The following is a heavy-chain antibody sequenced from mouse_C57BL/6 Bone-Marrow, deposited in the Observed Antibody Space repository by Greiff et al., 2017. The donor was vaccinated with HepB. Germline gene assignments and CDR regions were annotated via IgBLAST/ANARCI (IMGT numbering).Heavy chain of an antibody. CDR1: GFTFTDYY. J-gene: IGHJ2*01. D-gene: IGHD2-2*01. V-gene: IGHV7-3*01. CDR3: ARGYDADDY. CDR2: IRNKANGYTT. Sequence: EVKLMESGGGLVQPGGSLSLSCAASGFTFTDYYMSWVRQPPGKALEWLGFIRNKANGYTTEYSASVKGRFTISRDNSQSILYLQMNALRAEDSATYYCARGYDADDYWGQGTTLTVSS.